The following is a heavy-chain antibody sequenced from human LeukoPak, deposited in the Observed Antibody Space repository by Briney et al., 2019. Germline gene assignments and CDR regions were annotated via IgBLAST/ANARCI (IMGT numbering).Heavy chain of an antibody. CDR3: ARTGSIAAAAPEHDAFDI. CDR1: GYTFTSYY. D-gene: IGHD6-13*01. J-gene: IGHJ3*02. CDR2: INPSGGGT. V-gene: IGHV1-46*01. Sequence: GASVKVSCKASGYTFTSYYMHWVRQAPGQGPEWMGIINPSGGGTSYAQKSQGRVTMTRDMSTSTVYMELSSLRSEDTAVYYCARTGSIAAAAPEHDAFDIWGRGTMVTVSS.